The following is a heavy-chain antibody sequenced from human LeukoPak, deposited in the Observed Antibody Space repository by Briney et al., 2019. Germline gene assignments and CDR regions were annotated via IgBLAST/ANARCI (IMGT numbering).Heavy chain of an antibody. CDR1: GFTFSNCA. CDR2: ISYDGSNK. V-gene: IGHV3-30*18. D-gene: IGHD4-17*01. CDR3: AKDLGEPHATGDDVAFDF. Sequence: GRSLRLSCAGSGFTFSNCAMNWARQAPGKGLEWVAAISYDGSNKKYGDFVRGRFTVSRDNSENTLYLQMNTLRPDDTAVYYCAKDLGEPHATGDDVAFDFWGRATMVSVPS. J-gene: IGHJ3*01.